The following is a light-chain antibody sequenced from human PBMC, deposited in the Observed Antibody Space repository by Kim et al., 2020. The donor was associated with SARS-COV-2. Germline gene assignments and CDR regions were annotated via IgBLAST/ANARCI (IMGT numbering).Light chain of an antibody. CDR2: AAS. CDR1: QGIANF. J-gene: IGKJ1*01. V-gene: IGKV1-27*01. Sequence: ASVGDRVTITCRASQGIANFLAWYQQKPGRVPKLLIYAASSLQSGVPSRFSGSGSGTDFTLTISSLQPEDVATYYCQKCDSAPWTFGQGTKVDIK. CDR3: QKCDSAPWT.